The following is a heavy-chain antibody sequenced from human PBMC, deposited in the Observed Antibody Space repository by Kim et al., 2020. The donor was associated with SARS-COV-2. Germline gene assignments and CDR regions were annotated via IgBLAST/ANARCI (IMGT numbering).Heavy chain of an antibody. CDR2: P. J-gene: IGHJ4*02. CDR3: ARAGAGGGFDY. Sequence: PDYGDAVKGRFTISRDNSQDTVFLELKSLRVEDTALYFCARAGAGGGFDYWGQGTRVTVSS. V-gene: IGHV3-74*01. D-gene: IGHD3-16*01.